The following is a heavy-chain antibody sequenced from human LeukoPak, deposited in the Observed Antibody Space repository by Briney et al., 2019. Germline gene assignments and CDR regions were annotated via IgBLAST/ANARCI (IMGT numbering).Heavy chain of an antibody. CDR2: IYYSGST. D-gene: IGHD1-1*01. Sequence: SETLSLTCTVSGGSISSGGYYWSWIRQHPGKGLEWIGYIYYSGSTYYNPSLKSRVTISVDTSKNQFSLKLSSVTAADTAVYYCARLDRYNWNDFDYWGQGTLVTVSS. J-gene: IGHJ4*02. CDR3: ARLDRYNWNDFDY. CDR1: GGSISSGGYY. V-gene: IGHV4-31*03.